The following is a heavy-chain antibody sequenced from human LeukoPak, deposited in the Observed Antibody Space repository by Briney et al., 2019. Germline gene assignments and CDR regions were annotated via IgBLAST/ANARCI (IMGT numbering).Heavy chain of an antibody. CDR2: ISYDGSNK. CDR3: ARDQRQRSGRALP. CDR1: GFTFSSYA. D-gene: IGHD1-26*01. V-gene: IGHV3-30-3*01. J-gene: IGHJ5*02. Sequence: GGSLRLSCAASGFTFSSYAMHWVRQAPGKGLEWVAVISYDGSNKYYADSVKGRFTISRDNSKNTLYLQMNSLRAEDTAVYYCARDQRQRSGRALPWGQGTLVTVSS.